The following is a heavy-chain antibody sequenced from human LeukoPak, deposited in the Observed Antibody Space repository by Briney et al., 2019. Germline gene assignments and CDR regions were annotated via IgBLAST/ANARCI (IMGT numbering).Heavy chain of an antibody. CDR2: IYYSGST. CDR1: GGSISSYY. D-gene: IGHD3-9*01. CDR3: ARVELRYFDWLFDI. Sequence: SETLSLTCTVSGGSISSYYWSWIRQPPGKGLEWIGYIYYSGSTNYNPSLKSRVTISVDTSKNQFSLKLSSVTAADTAVYYCARVELRYFDWLFDIRGQGTMVTVSS. V-gene: IGHV4-59*01. J-gene: IGHJ3*02.